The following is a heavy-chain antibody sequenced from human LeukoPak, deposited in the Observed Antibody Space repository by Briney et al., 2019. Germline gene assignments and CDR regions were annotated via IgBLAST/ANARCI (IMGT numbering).Heavy chain of an antibody. Sequence: ASVKVSCKASGYSFTSHYMHWVRQAPGQGLEWMGLINPSGSSTLYAQKLQGRVTMTTDTSTSTAYMELRSLRSDDTAVYYCARDLLNSRDLWGRGTLVTVSS. V-gene: IGHV1-46*01. CDR2: INPSGSST. J-gene: IGHJ2*01. CDR1: GYSFTSHY. CDR3: ARDLLNSRDL. D-gene: IGHD6-13*01.